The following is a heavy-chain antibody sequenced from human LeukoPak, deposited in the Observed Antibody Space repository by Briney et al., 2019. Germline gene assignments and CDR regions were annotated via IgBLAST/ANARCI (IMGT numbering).Heavy chain of an antibody. D-gene: IGHD5-12*01. J-gene: IGHJ4*02. CDR1: GGSISSHY. CDR3: ARSGGYDRPFDY. Sequence: PSETLSLTCTVSGGSISSHYWSWIRQPPGKGLEWIGYIYYSGSTNYNPSLKSRVTISVDTSKNQFSLKLSSVTAADTAVYYCARSGGYDRPFDYWGQGTLVTVSS. CDR2: IYYSGST. V-gene: IGHV4-59*11.